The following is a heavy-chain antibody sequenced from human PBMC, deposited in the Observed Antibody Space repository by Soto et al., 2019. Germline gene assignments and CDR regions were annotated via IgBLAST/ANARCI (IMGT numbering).Heavy chain of an antibody. CDR1: GFTFSLYS. D-gene: IGHD6-19*01. CDR3: VRARATDSSPDY. J-gene: IGHJ4*02. V-gene: IGHV3-21*06. Sequence: GGSLRLSCAASGFTFSLYSMIWVRRAPGKGLEWVSSISSTSTYIYFADSLKGRLTIPRDNAKNSLFLQMDSLRAEDTAIYYCVRARATDSSPDYWGQGTLVTVSS. CDR2: ISSTSTYI.